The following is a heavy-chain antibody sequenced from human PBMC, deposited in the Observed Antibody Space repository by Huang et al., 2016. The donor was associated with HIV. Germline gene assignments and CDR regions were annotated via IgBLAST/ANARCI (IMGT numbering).Heavy chain of an antibody. CDR2: FAPEIGHT. CDR1: EYTLTELS. J-gene: IGHJ4*02. Sequence: QVQLVQSRAEVKKPGASVKVSCKVSEYTLTELSIHWVRQPSGKGLDWGVGFAPEIGHTISAQKFQFRVTMTDDTSTESAFMELSGLSPEDTAVYYCATGFDVFFDFWGQGTLVTVSS. V-gene: IGHV1-24*01. D-gene: IGHD3-9*01. CDR3: ATGFDVFFDF.